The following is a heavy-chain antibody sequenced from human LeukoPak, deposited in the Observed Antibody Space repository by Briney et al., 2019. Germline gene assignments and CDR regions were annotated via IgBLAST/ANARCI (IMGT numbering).Heavy chain of an antibody. J-gene: IGHJ4*02. D-gene: IGHD1-26*01. Sequence: PGGSLRLSCVASGFTFNNAWMSWVRQAPGKGLEWVGRIKSKPDGGTTDYAAPVKGRFTISRDDSKNTLYLQMNSLRAEDTAVYYCEVGGGYFDYWGQGTLVTVSS. CDR3: EVGGGYFDY. CDR1: GFTFNNAW. V-gene: IGHV3-15*01. CDR2: IKSKPDGGTT.